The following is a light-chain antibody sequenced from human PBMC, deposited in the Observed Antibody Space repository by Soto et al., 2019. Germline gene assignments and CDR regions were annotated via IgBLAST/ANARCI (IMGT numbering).Light chain of an antibody. CDR1: QSISTW. CDR2: AAS. CDR3: QQGNSYPIT. V-gene: IGKV1-12*01. J-gene: IGKJ5*01. Sequence: DIQMTQSPSSVSASVGDRVTITCRASQSISTWLAWYQLKPGTVPKLLIYAASSLQSGVPSRFSGSGAGTEFTLTISSLQPEDFGTYYCQQGNSYPITFGQGTRLEIK.